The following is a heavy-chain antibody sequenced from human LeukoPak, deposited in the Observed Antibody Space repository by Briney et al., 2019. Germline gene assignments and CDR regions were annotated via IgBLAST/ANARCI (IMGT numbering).Heavy chain of an antibody. V-gene: IGHV4-39*07. J-gene: IGHJ4*02. CDR1: GGSISSSSYY. Sequence: SETLSLTCTVSGGSISSSSYYWGWIRQPPGKGLEWIGSIYYSGSTYYNPSLKSRVTISVDTSKNQFSLKLSSVTAADTAVYYCARVKTGGDTIDYWGQGTLVTVSS. CDR3: ARVKTGGDTIDY. D-gene: IGHD1-26*01. CDR2: IYYSGST.